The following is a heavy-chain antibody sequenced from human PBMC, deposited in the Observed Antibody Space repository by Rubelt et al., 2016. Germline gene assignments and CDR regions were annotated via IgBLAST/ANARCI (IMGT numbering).Heavy chain of an antibody. D-gene: IGHD3-10*01. V-gene: IGHV4-34*01. CDR2: INHSGST. Sequence: PGKGLEWIGEINHSGSTNYNPSLKSRVTISVDTSKNQFSLKLSSVTAADTAVYYCARTHYGSAPNYYYYYGMDVWGQGTTVTVSS. CDR3: ARTHYGSAPNYYYYYGMDV. J-gene: IGHJ6*02.